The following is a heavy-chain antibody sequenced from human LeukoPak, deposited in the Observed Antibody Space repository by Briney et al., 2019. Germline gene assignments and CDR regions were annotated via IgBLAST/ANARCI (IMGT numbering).Heavy chain of an antibody. J-gene: IGHJ4*02. Sequence: ASVKVSCKASGYTFSAYYMHRVRQAPGQGLEWMGWINPNSGGTNYAQRVQGRVTMARDTSINTAYMELSRLRSDDTAVYYCAREDSRPGTGTCDYWGQGTLVTVSS. CDR3: AREDSRPGTGTCDY. CDR1: GYTFSAYY. D-gene: IGHD6-13*01. V-gene: IGHV1-2*02. CDR2: INPNSGGT.